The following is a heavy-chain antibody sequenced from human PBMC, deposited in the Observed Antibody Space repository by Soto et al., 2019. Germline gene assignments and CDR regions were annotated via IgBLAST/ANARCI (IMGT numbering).Heavy chain of an antibody. CDR3: AKERDSRGFYDY. Sequence: LRLSCAASGFTYSTYAMTWVRQAPGKGLEWVSAISGSGGRTYYADSVKGRFTISRDNSKNTLYLEMNILRAEDTAVYYCAKERDSRGFYDYLGQGTLVTVSS. V-gene: IGHV3-23*01. CDR1: GFTYSTYA. D-gene: IGHD5-12*01. J-gene: IGHJ4*02. CDR2: ISGSGGRT.